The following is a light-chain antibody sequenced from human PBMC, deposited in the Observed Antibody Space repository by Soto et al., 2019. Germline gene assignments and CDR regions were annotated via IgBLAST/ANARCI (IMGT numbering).Light chain of an antibody. V-gene: IGLV2-14*01. CDR3: SSHTISSALQV. Sequence: QSVLTQPASVSGSPGQSVTISCTGTITDFVVYNYVSYHQQHPGKAPKIMIYGVSNRPSGVSNRFSGSKSGNTASLTISGLQADDEADYYCSSHTISSALQVFGTGTKVTVL. CDR1: ITDFVVYNY. J-gene: IGLJ1*01. CDR2: GVS.